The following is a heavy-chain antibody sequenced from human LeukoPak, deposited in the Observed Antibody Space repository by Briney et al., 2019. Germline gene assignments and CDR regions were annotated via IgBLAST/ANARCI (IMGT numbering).Heavy chain of an antibody. CDR2: ISWNGGST. Sequence: GGSLRLSCAASGFTFDDYTMHWIRQAPGKGLEWVSLISWNGGSTDYADSVKGRFTISRDNSKNSLYLQMDRLKTDDTALYYCAKQYSSGSFGGHFDYWGQGALVTVSS. D-gene: IGHD6-19*01. V-gene: IGHV3-43*01. CDR3: AKQYSSGSFGGHFDY. J-gene: IGHJ4*02. CDR1: GFTFDDYT.